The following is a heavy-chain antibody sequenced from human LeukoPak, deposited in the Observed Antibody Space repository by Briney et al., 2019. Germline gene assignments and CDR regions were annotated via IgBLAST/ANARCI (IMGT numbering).Heavy chain of an antibody. V-gene: IGHV4-39*01. D-gene: IGHD2-15*01. J-gene: IGHJ1*01. Sequence: SETLSLTCTVSGGSTGSSSYYWGWILQPPGKGLEWIGSIYYRGSTYYNPSLKGRVTISVDTSKNQFSLKLSSVTAADTAVYYCASYCSGGSCYSEYFQHWGQGTLITVSS. CDR1: GGSTGSSSYY. CDR2: IYYRGST. CDR3: ASYCSGGSCYSEYFQH.